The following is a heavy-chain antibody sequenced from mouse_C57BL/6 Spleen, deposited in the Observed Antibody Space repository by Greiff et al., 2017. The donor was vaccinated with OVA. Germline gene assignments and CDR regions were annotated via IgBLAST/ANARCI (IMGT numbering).Heavy chain of an antibody. V-gene: IGHV14-4*01. CDR3: SRRDYDVGSYAMDY. J-gene: IGHJ4*01. Sequence: VQLQQSGAELVRPGASVKLSCTASGFNIKDDYMHWVKQRPEQGLEWIGWIDPENGDTEYASKFQGKATITADTSSNTAYLQLSSLTAEDTAVYDCSRRDYDVGSYAMDYWGQGTSVTVSS. CDR2: IDPENGDT. D-gene: IGHD2-4*01. CDR1: GFNIKDDY.